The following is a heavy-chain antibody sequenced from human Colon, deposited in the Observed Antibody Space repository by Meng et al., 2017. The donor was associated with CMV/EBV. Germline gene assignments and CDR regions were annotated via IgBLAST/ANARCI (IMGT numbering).Heavy chain of an antibody. J-gene: IGHJ6*02. CDR1: GFPFSDYG. V-gene: IGHV3-30*02. CDR2: IRNDGSKK. Sequence: GGSLRLSCATSGFPFSDYGIHWVRQAPGKGLEWVAFIRNDGSKKFSADSVKGRFTTSRDNSKNTLYLHMNSLRRDDTATYVCATGLIIPGTNYVGFYYGLDVWGQGTMVTVSS. D-gene: IGHD1-14*01. CDR3: ATGLIIPGTNYVGFYYGLDV.